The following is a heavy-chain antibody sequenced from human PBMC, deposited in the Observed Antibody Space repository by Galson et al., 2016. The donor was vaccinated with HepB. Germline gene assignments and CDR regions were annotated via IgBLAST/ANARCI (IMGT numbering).Heavy chain of an antibody. CDR3: ARSGAEAGWNFHQ. J-gene: IGHJ1*01. Sequence: SLRLSCAASGFTFSRFWMNWVRQAPGKGLEWVASIKEDASKAFYADSVKGRFTISRDNVEDSLSLQMNSLRSEDTAVYYCARSGAEAGWNFHQWGQGTLVAVSS. CDR2: IKEDASKA. D-gene: IGHD6-19*01. CDR1: GFTFSRFW. V-gene: IGHV3-7*03.